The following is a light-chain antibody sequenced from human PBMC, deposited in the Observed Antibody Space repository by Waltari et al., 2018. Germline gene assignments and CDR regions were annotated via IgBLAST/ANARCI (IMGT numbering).Light chain of an antibody. V-gene: IGLV3-25*03. J-gene: IGLJ2*01. Sequence: SYELTQPPSVSVSPGQTATITCSGDALPKQYAFWYRQKPGQAPALVIYKDNKRPSGISGRISGSSSGTTVTLTIRGVQAEDEADYYCQSTESSGTYVVFGGGTKLTVL. CDR3: QSTESSGTYVV. CDR1: ALPKQY. CDR2: KDN.